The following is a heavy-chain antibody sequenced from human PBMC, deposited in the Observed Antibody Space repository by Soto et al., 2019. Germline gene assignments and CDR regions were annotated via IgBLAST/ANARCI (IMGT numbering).Heavy chain of an antibody. CDR3: ARSPYGDHPVDY. J-gene: IGHJ4*02. V-gene: IGHV3-30-3*01. CDR1: GFTFSSYA. D-gene: IGHD4-17*01. Sequence: QVQLVESGGGVVQPGRSLRLSCAASGFTFSSYAIHWVRQAPGKGLEWVAVISSDGSNKYYAESVKCRFTISRDNSKNTLSLQMNALRAEDTAVYYCARSPYGDHPVDYWGQGTLVTVSS. CDR2: ISSDGSNK.